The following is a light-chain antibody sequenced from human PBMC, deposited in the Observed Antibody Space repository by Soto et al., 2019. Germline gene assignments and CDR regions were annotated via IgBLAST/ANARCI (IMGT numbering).Light chain of an antibody. CDR2: SDD. Sequence: QSVLTQPPSASGTPGQRVTISFSGGSSNIESNTVNWYQQLPGAAPKLLIYSDDQRTSGVPARFSGSKYGTAASLAISGLQSDDEADYYCEAWDDHLNGRVFGGGTKLTVL. CDR3: EAWDDHLNGRV. J-gene: IGLJ2*01. CDR1: SSNIESNT. V-gene: IGLV1-44*01.